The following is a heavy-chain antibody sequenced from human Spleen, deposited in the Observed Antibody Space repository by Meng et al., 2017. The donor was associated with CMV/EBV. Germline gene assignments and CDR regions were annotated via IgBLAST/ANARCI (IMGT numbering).Heavy chain of an antibody. CDR2: IYYSGGT. V-gene: IGHV4-39*07. CDR3: ASYYDSSGYEDY. CDR1: GDSISSRSYY. J-gene: IGHJ4*02. D-gene: IGHD3-22*01. Sequence: PLTEAGPGRGTPSASLSLTCTVSGDSISSRSYYWGWFRQPAGKGLEWIGSIYYSGGTYYNPSLKSRVTISVDTSKNQFSLKLSSVTAADTAVYYCASYYDSSGYEDYWGQGTLVTVSS.